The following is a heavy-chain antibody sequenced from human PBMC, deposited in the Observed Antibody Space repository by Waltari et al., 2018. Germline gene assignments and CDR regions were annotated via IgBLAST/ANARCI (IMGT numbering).Heavy chain of an antibody. Sequence: QVQLVESGGGVVQPGRSLRLSCAASGFIFSNYGMHWVRQAPGKGLEWVAVVYYDGSTKHYADSVKGRVTISRDNAKNSLFLQMNSLRAEDTAVYYCARDTTTVTTGYFDLWGRGTLVTVSS. CDR3: ARDTTTVTTGYFDL. CDR2: VYYDGSTK. CDR1: GFIFSNYG. D-gene: IGHD4-17*01. V-gene: IGHV3-33*01. J-gene: IGHJ2*01.